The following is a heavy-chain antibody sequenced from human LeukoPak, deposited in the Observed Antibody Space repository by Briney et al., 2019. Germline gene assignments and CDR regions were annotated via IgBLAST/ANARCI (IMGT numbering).Heavy chain of an antibody. J-gene: IGHJ5*02. Sequence: GGSLRLSCAASGFTFSSYSMNWVRQAPGKGLEWVSSISSSSSYIYYADSVKGRFTISRDNAKNSLYLQMNSLRAEDTAVYYCASRYCSGGRCYSGWGAGFDPWGQGTLVTVSS. D-gene: IGHD2-15*01. CDR1: GFTFSSYS. V-gene: IGHV3-21*01. CDR2: ISSSSSYI. CDR3: ASRYCSGGRCYSGWGAGFDP.